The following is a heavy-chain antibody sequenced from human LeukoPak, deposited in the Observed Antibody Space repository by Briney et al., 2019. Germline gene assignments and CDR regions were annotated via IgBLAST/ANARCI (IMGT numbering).Heavy chain of an antibody. CDR3: ASYDNSGNFFDY. D-gene: IGHD6-19*01. J-gene: IGHJ4*02. CDR1: GGSINNNNYY. Sequence: SETLSLTCTVSGGSINNNNYYWGWIRQPPGKGLEWIGTIYYSGSAYYNPSLKSRVTISVDTSKNQFSLRLSSVTAADTAVYYCASYDNSGNFFDYWGQGTLVTVSS. CDR2: IYYSGSA. V-gene: IGHV4-39*07.